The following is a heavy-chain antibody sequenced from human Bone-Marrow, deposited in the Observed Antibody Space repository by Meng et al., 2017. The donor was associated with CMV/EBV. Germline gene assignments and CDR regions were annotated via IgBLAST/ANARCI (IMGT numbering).Heavy chain of an antibody. CDR2: IHYSGST. V-gene: IGHV4-59*01. CDR3: ARAGNCSSTSCDYYFDY. J-gene: IGHJ4*02. CDR1: SGSISIYY. D-gene: IGHD2-2*01. Sequence: SETLSLTCTVSSGSISIYYWSWIRQPPGKGLEGIGCIHYSGSTNYNPSLKSRVTISVDTSKNQFSLKLSSVTAADTAVYYCARAGNCSSTSCDYYFDYWGQRTLVTVAS.